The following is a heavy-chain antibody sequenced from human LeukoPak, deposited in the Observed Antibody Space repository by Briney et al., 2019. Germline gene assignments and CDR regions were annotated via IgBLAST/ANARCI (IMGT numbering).Heavy chain of an antibody. D-gene: IGHD4-17*01. Sequence: SETLSLTCTVSGGSISSGSYYWSWIRQPAGKGLEWIGRIYTSRSTNYNPSLKSRVTISVDTSKNQFSLKLSSVTAADTAVYYCASLYTYGDYDYWGQGTLVTVSS. J-gene: IGHJ4*02. CDR1: GGSISSGSYY. CDR3: ASLYTYGDYDY. CDR2: IYTSRST. V-gene: IGHV4-61*02.